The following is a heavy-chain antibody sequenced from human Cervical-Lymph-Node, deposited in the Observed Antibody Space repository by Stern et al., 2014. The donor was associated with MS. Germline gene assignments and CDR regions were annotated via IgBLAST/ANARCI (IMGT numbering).Heavy chain of an antibody. D-gene: IGHD2-2*01. CDR1: GFSLSTSGVG. CDR2: IYWDDSK. CDR3: ATHAPGVVPAALDY. Sequence: QVTLRESGPTLVKPTQTLTLTCTFSGFSLSTSGVGVGRIRQPPGKALESLPFIYWDDSKRYSPSLKNRLTITKDTSKNQVVLTMNNMDPVDTATFYCATHAPGVVPAALDYWGQGTLVTVS. J-gene: IGHJ4*02. V-gene: IGHV2-5*02.